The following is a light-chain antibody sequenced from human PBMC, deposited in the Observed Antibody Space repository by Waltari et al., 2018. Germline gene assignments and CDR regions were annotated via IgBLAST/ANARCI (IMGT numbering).Light chain of an antibody. V-gene: IGKV3-11*01. J-gene: IGKJ4*01. CDR1: QSVSNF. Sequence: EIVLTQSPATLSLSPGERATLSCRASQSVSNFLAWYQQKPGQAPRLLIYDVSKRATGIPARFSGSGSGTDFTLTISSLEPEDFAVYYCQQRSDWAPLTFGGGTKVEIK. CDR3: QQRSDWAPLT. CDR2: DVS.